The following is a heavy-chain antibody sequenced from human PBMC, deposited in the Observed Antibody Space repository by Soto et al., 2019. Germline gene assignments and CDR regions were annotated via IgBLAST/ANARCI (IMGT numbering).Heavy chain of an antibody. V-gene: IGHV4-39*01. Sequence: PSETLSLTCTVSGGSISSSSYYWGWILHPPGKGLEWIGSIYYSGSTYYNPSLKSRVTISVDTSKNQFSLKLSSVTAADTAVYYCASQNNPYYYYGMDVWGQGTTVTVSS. J-gene: IGHJ6*02. CDR2: IYYSGST. CDR1: GGSISSSSYY. CDR3: ASQNNPYYYYGMDV. D-gene: IGHD1-1*01.